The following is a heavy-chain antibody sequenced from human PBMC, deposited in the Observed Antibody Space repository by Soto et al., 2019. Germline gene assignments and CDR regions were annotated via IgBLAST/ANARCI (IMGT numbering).Heavy chain of an antibody. CDR2: IYYSGST. V-gene: IGHV4-59*08. J-gene: IGHJ4*02. CDR3: AKHTSSSWSDYFDY. D-gene: IGHD6-13*01. CDR1: GGSISSYY. Sequence: PSETLSLTCTVSGGSISSYYWSWIRQPPGKGLEWIGYIYYSGSTNYSPSLKSRVTISIDTSKSQFSLKLSSVTAADTAVYYCAKHTSSSWSDYFDYWGQGTLVTVSS.